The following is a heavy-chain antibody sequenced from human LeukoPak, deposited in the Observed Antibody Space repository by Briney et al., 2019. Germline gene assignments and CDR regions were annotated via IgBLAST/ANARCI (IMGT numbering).Heavy chain of an antibody. J-gene: IGHJ4*02. CDR3: AXXPXGSSWYVFDY. V-gene: IGHV4-34*01. Sequence: SETLSLTCAVYGGSFSGYYWSWIRQPPGKGLEWIGEINHSGSTNYNPSLKSRVTISVDTSKNQFSLKLSSVTAADTAVYYCAXXPXGSSWYVFDYWGQGTLVTVSS. CDR1: GGSFSGYY. D-gene: IGHD6-13*01. CDR2: INHSGST.